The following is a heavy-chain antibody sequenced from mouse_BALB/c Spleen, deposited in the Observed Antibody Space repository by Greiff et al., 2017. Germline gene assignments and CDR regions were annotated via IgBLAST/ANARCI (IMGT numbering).Heavy chain of an antibody. CDR3: ARSGDGPLFAY. CDR1: GFTFSSFG. D-gene: IGHD2-3*01. J-gene: IGHJ3*01. Sequence: EVHLVESGGGLVQPGGSRKLSCAASGFTFSSFGMHWVRQAPEKGLEWVAYISSGSSTIYYADTVKGRFTISRDNPKNTLFLQMTSLRSEDTAMYYCARSGDGPLFAYWGQGTLVTVSA. V-gene: IGHV5-17*02. CDR2: ISSGSSTI.